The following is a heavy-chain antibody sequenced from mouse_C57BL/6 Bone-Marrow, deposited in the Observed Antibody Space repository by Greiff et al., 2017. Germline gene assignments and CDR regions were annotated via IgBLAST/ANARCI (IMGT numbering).Heavy chain of an antibody. CDR2: IYPGSGST. J-gene: IGHJ1*03. CDR3: ERPYYGSYWDFDD. Sequence: QVQLQQPGAELVKPGASVKMSCKASGYTFTSYWITWVKQRPGQGLEWIGDIYPGSGSTNYNEKFKSKATLTVVTSSSTAYMQLSSLTSEDSAVYSCERPYYGSYWDFDDWGKGTTVTVSS. V-gene: IGHV1-55*01. D-gene: IGHD2-10*01. CDR1: GYTFTSYW.